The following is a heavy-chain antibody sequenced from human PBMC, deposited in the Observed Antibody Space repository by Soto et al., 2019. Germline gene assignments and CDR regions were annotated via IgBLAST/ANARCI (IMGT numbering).Heavy chain of an antibody. Sequence: SETLSLTCAVSGGSVSGAGYSWSWIRQPPGRGLEWIGYIYNSGTTLYNPSLKTRLTMSLYSSNNRFSLTLNSITAAEPAVYYCARAPFYSGWGNYYTLMFDTWCQGTQVTVSS. CDR3: ARAPFYSGWGNYYTLMFDT. CDR2: IYNSGTT. D-gene: IGHD3-10*01. V-gene: IGHV4-30-2*01. J-gene: IGHJ5*02. CDR1: GGSVSGAGYS.